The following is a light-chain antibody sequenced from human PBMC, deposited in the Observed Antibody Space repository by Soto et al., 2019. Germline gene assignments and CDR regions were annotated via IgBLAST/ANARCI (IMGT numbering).Light chain of an antibody. CDR1: QSISNW. Sequence: DIQMTQSPSTLSAAVGDRVTIACRASQSISNWLAWYQQKPGKAPKLLIYQASNLVTGVPSRFSGSGSGTEFTLTISNLQPDDFATYYCQQYNKTFGQGTKVEFK. V-gene: IGKV1-5*03. CDR2: QAS. CDR3: QQYNKT. J-gene: IGKJ1*01.